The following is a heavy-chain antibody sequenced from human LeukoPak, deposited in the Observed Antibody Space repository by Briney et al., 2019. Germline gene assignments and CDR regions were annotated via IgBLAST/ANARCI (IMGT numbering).Heavy chain of an antibody. CDR2: INPNSGGT. V-gene: IGHV1-2*06. J-gene: IGHJ4*02. D-gene: IGHD5-18*01. Sequence: ASVKVSCKASGYTFTGYYMHWVRQAPGQGLEWMGRINPNSGGTNCAQKFQGRVTTTRDTSISTAYMELSRLRSDDTAVYYCASEGVDTANFDYWGQGTLVTVSS. CDR1: GYTFTGYY. CDR3: ASEGVDTANFDY.